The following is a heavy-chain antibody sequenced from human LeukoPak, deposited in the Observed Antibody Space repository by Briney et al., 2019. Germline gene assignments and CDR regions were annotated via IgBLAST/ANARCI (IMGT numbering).Heavy chain of an antibody. D-gene: IGHD3-3*01. CDR2: IYYSGST. Sequence: SETLSLTCTVSGGSISSSSYYWGWIRQPPGKGLEWIGSIYYSGSTYYNPSLKSRVTISVDTSKNQFSLKLSSVTAADTAVYCCASQFLEWCLGGLFDYWGQGTLVTVSS. V-gene: IGHV4-39*01. J-gene: IGHJ4*02. CDR3: ASQFLEWCLGGLFDY. CDR1: GGSISSSSYY.